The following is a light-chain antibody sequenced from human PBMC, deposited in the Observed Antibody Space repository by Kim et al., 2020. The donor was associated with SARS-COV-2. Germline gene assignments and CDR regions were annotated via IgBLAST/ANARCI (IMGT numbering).Light chain of an antibody. CDR1: RGSIASNY. CDR3: QSYDSSNPVV. CDR2: EDN. J-gene: IGLJ2*01. V-gene: IGLV6-57*03. Sequence: KTVTISGTRSRGSIASNYVQWYQLRPGSAPTTVIYEDNQRPSGVPDRFSGSIDSSSNSASLTISGLKTEDEADYYCQSYDSSNPVVFGGGTQLTVL.